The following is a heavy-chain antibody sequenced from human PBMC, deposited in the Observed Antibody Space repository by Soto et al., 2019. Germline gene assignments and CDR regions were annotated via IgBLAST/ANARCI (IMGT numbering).Heavy chain of an antibody. D-gene: IGHD4-17*01. CDR1: GGSISSGGYY. CDR2: IYYSGST. J-gene: IGHJ3*02. CDR3: ARVDAGGDYDAFDI. Sequence: QVQLQESGPGLVKPSQTLSLTCTVSGGSISSGGYYWSWIRQHPGKGLEWIGYIYYSGSTYYNPSLKSRVTIAVDTSKNQFSLKLSSVTAADTAVYYCARVDAGGDYDAFDIWGQGTMVTVSS. V-gene: IGHV4-31*03.